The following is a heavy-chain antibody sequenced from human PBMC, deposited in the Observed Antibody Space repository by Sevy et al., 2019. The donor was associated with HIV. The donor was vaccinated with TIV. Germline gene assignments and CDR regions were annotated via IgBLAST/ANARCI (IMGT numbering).Heavy chain of an antibody. CDR2: INPNSGGT. D-gene: IGHD7-27*01. CDR1: GYTFTGYY. Sequence: ASVKVSCKASGYTFTGYYMHWVRQAPGQGPEWMGWINPNSGGTNYAQKFQGWVTMTRDTSISTAYMELGRLRSDDTAVYYCARRLTGDAFDIWGQGTMVTVSS. CDR3: ARRLTGDAFDI. J-gene: IGHJ3*02. V-gene: IGHV1-2*04.